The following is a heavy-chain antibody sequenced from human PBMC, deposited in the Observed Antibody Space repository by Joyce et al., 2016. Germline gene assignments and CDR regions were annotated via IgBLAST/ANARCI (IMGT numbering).Heavy chain of an antibody. CDR1: GFTFNDYW. Sequence: EVQLVESGGGLVQPGGSLRLSCVASGFTFNDYWMTWVRQAPGKGLEWVANRRQDGSERYYLDSVKGRFTISRENAKNSVFLHMDSLRVDDTAVYYCARDQTVTHLDHWGQGILVTVSS. J-gene: IGHJ4*02. CDR3: ARDQTVTHLDH. D-gene: IGHD1-14*01. V-gene: IGHV3-7*01. CDR2: RRQDGSER.